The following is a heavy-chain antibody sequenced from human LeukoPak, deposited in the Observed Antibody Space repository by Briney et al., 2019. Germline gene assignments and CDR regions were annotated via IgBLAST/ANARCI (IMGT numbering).Heavy chain of an antibody. D-gene: IGHD3-10*02. CDR2: ISGSGGTI. Sequence: GGSLRLSCAASGFTFSSYAMSWVRQAPGKGLEWVSAISGSGGTIYYADSVKGRFTISRDNAKNSLYLQMNSLRAEDTAVYYCAELGITMIGGVWGKGTTVTISS. CDR3: AELGITMIGGV. J-gene: IGHJ6*04. V-gene: IGHV3-23*01. CDR1: GFTFSSYA.